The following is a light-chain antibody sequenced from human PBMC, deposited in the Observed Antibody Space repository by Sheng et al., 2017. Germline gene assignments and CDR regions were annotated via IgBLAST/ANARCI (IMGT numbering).Light chain of an antibody. J-gene: IGKJ4*01. CDR3: QQYNSFPRT. Sequence: IQMTQSPSSLSASVGDRVTITCRARQGIDKWLAWFQQKPGRAPKSLIYVAFNLQDGVPSRFSGSGSGTEFTLTINSLQPEDFATYYCQQYNSFPRTFGGGTKVEIK. V-gene: IGKV1-16*01. CDR1: QGIDKW. CDR2: VAF.